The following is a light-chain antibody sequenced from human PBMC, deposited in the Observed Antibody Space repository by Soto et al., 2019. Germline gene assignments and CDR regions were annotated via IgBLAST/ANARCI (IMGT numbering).Light chain of an antibody. Sequence: EIVMTQSPAILSVSPGERATLSCRASQSVSSNLAWFQQKPGQTPRLLFNGASTRATGIPARFTGSGSGTDFTLTISSLQSEDFAVYYCQQYDNWPLTLGGGTKLDTK. J-gene: IGKJ4*01. CDR2: GAS. CDR1: QSVSSN. CDR3: QQYDNWPLT. V-gene: IGKV3-15*01.